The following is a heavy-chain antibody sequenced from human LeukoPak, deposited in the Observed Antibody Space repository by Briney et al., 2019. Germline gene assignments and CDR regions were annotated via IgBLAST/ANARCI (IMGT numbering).Heavy chain of an antibody. CDR3: ARGVKIFGVVIHKGSWFDP. V-gene: IGHV4-34*01. D-gene: IGHD3-3*01. Sequence: SETLSLTCAVYGGSFSGYYWSWIRQPPGKGLEWIGEINHSGSTNYNPSLKSRVTISVDTSKNQFSLKLSSVTAADTAVYYCARGVKIFGVVIHKGSWFDPWGQGTLVTVSS. CDR1: GGSFSGYY. J-gene: IGHJ5*02. CDR2: INHSGST.